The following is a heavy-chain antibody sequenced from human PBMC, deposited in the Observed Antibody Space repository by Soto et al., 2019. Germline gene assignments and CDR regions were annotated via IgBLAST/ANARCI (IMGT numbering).Heavy chain of an antibody. CDR3: ARGLHSLFDY. V-gene: IGHV3-43D*04. D-gene: IGHD2-21*01. CDR2: INADGSDT. Sequence: EVQLVESGGGVVHPGGSLRLSCSASGFTFEDYAVHWVRQSLGKGPEWISLINADGSDTYYADSVKGRFTISRDNSNNTLYVQMTSLRAEDTAVYYCARGLHSLFDYWGQGTLVTVSS. CDR1: GFTFEDYA. J-gene: IGHJ4*02.